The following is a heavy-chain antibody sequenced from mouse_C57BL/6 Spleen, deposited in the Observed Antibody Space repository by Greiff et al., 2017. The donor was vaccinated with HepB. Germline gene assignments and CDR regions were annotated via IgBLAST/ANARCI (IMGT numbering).Heavy chain of an antibody. CDR2: INPSSGYT. Sequence: VQLQQSGAELARPGASVKMSCKASGYTFTSYTMHWVKQRPGQGLEWIGYINPSSGYTKYNQKFKDKATLTADKSSSTAYMQLSSLTSEDSAVYYCAREVGGGYCDYWGQGTTLTVSS. D-gene: IGHD1-3*01. J-gene: IGHJ2*01. CDR3: AREVGGGYCDY. V-gene: IGHV1-4*01. CDR1: GYTFTSYT.